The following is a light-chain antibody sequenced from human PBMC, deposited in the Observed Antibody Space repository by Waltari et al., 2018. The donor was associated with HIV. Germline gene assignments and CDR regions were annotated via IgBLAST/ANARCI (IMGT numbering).Light chain of an antibody. CDR3: TSYEGKNNLV. Sequence: QSALTQPPSASGSPGKSVPISCPGTRPAVPPYTYFSWYQPHPGETPKILIYEVNKRPSGVPDRFSGSKSGNTASLTVSGLQADDEADYYCTSYEGKNNLVFGGGTKLTVL. CDR1: RPAVPPYTY. V-gene: IGLV2-8*01. CDR2: EVN. J-gene: IGLJ2*01.